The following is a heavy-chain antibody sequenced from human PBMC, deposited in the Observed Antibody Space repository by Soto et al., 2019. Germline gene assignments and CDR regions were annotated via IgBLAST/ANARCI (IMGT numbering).Heavy chain of an antibody. J-gene: IGHJ4*02. CDR1: GFTFSSYS. Sequence: EVHLVESGGGLVQPGGSLRLSCAASGFTFSSYSLNWVRQAPGKGLEWVSYITSSGTTVYYADSVRGRFTISRDNAKNTLYLQMNSLRDDDTAVYYCARGSSNWASYFDFWGQGTVVNVSS. D-gene: IGHD6-13*01. CDR2: ITSSGTTV. CDR3: ARGSSNWASYFDF. V-gene: IGHV3-48*02.